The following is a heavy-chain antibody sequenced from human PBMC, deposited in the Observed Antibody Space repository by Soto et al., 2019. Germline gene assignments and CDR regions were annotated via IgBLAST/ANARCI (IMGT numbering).Heavy chain of an antibody. Sequence: GASVKVSCKASGYTFTSYGISWVRQAPGQGLEWMGWISAYNGNTNYAQKFQGRVTITRDTSASTAYMELSSLRSEDTAVYYCARDLGGWPDYWGQGTLVNVS. CDR1: GYTFTSYG. CDR3: ARDLGGWPDY. D-gene: IGHD2-15*01. CDR2: ISAYNGNT. V-gene: IGHV1-18*01. J-gene: IGHJ4*02.